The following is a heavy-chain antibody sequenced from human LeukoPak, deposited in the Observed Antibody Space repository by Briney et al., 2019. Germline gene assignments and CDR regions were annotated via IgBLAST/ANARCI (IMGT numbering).Heavy chain of an antibody. CDR1: GGSISSSSYY. CDR2: IYASGST. CDR3: ARGSSSNGLDY. J-gene: IGHJ4*02. Sequence: PSETLSLTCTVSGGSISSSSYYWSWIRQPAGKGLEWIGRIYASGSTNYNPSLQSRVTMSVDTSKSQFSLKLSSVTAADTAVYYCARGSSSNGLDYWGQGTLVTVSS. D-gene: IGHD6-6*01. V-gene: IGHV4-61*02.